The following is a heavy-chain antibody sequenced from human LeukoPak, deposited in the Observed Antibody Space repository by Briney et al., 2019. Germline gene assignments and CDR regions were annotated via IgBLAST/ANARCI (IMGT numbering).Heavy chain of an antibody. J-gene: IGHJ4*02. D-gene: IGHD3-16*01. V-gene: IGHV4-34*01. CDR3: ARSGRGEDY. CDR1: GGSFSGYY. CDR2: INHSGST. Sequence: SETLSLTCAVYGGSFSGYYWSWIRQPPGKGLEWIGEINHSGSTNYNPSLKSRVTISVDTSKNQFSLKLSSVTAADTAVYYCARSGRGEDYWGQGTLVTVSS.